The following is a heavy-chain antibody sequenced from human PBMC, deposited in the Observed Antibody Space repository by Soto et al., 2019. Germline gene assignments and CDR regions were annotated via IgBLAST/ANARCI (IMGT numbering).Heavy chain of an antibody. CDR2: IYYSGST. J-gene: IGHJ4*02. D-gene: IGHD3-10*01. Sequence: QLQLQESGPGLVKPSETLSLTCTVSGGSISSSSYYWGWIRQPPGKGLEWIGSIYYSGSTYYNPSLKGRVPISGDTSKNQFSLKLSSVTAADTAVYYCARQHGYYYGSGSYYNVGQYYFDYWGQGTLVTVSS. CDR1: GGSISSSSYY. V-gene: IGHV4-39*01. CDR3: ARQHGYYYGSGSYYNVGQYYFDY.